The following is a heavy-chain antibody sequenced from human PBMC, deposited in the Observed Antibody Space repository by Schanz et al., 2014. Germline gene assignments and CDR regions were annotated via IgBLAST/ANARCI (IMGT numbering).Heavy chain of an antibody. D-gene: IGHD2-8*02. CDR2: ISAYNGNT. J-gene: IGHJ3*01. CDR1: GYTFTSYG. CDR3: ATMWGYCAATACQILEVLDV. Sequence: QVQLVQSGAEVKKPGASVKVSCKASGYTFTSYGINWVRQAPGQGLEWMGWISAYNGNTNYAQKLQGRVTMTTDTSTSTAYMELSSLRSDDTAVYYCATMWGYCAATACQILEVLDVWGQGTMVTVSS. V-gene: IGHV1-18*01.